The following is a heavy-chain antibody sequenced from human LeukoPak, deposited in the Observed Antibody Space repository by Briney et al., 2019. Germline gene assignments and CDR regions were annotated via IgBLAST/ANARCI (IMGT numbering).Heavy chain of an antibody. CDR2: IRSKANSYAT. D-gene: IGHD2-2*01. V-gene: IGHV3-73*01. Sequence: GGSLRLSCAASGFTFSGSAMHWVRQASGKGLEWVGRIRSKANSYATAYAASVKGRFTISRDDSKNTAYLQMNSLKTEDTAVYYCTGVVPAAVGSFDYWGQGTLLTVSS. J-gene: IGHJ4*02. CDR3: TGVVPAAVGSFDY. CDR1: GFTFSGSA.